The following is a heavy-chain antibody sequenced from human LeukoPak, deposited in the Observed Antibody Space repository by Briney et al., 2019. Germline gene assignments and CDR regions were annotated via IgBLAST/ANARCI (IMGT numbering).Heavy chain of an antibody. CDR1: GFTFSSYA. Sequence: GGSLRLSCAASGFTFSSYAMSWVRQAPGKGLEWVAVISYDGSNEYYADSVKGRFTISRDNFKNTLYLQMNSLRAEDTAVYYCARDPDTSGYYVFDYWGQGTLVTVSS. D-gene: IGHD3-22*01. J-gene: IGHJ4*02. V-gene: IGHV3-30*04. CDR3: ARDPDTSGYYVFDY. CDR2: ISYDGSNE.